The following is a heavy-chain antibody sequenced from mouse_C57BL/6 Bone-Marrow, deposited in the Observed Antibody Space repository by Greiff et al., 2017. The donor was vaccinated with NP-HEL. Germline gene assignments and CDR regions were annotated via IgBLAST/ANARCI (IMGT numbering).Heavy chain of an antibody. D-gene: IGHD3-2*02. CDR2: IYPGSGNT. V-gene: IGHV1-76*01. CDR3: ARWGDSSGYVPFAY. CDR1: GYTFTDYY. Sequence: QVQLQQSGAELVRPGASVKLSCKASGYTFTDYYINWVKQRPGQGLEWIARIYPGSGNTYYNEKFKGKATLTAEKSSSTAYMQLSSLTSEDSAVYFCARWGDSSGYVPFAYWGQGTLVTVSA. J-gene: IGHJ3*01.